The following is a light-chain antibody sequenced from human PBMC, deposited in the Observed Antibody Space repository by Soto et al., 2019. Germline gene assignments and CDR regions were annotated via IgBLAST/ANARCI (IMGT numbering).Light chain of an antibody. CDR3: HQYGTSPQT. J-gene: IGKJ1*01. CDR1: QSVRSRY. CDR2: GSS. Sequence: EIVLTQSPGTLSLSPGERATLSCRASQSVRSRYLAWYQQKPGQAPRLLIYGSSSRPPGIPDRVSGSGSGTEFTLTISRLEPEDFAVYYCHQYGTSPQTFGQGTKV. V-gene: IGKV3-20*01.